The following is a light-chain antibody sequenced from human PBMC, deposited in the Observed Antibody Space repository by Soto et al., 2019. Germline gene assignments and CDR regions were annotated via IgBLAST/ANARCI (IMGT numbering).Light chain of an antibody. CDR1: QSIDTY. CDR2: VAS. J-gene: IGKJ1*01. CDR3: QQNQDIPPT. V-gene: IGKV1-39*01. Sequence: DIQMTQSPSSLSASVGDRVTVTCWASQSIDTYLNWYQQRPGQAPKLLIYVASTLQSGVPSRFSGSGSGTHFTLTISSLQPEDFATYYCQQNQDIPPTFGQGTRVERK.